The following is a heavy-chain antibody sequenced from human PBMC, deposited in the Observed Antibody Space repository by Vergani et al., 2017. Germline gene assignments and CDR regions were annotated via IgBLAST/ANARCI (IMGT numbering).Heavy chain of an antibody. CDR2: ISAYNGNT. J-gene: IGHJ4*02. V-gene: IGHV1-18*01. D-gene: IGHD2-2*01. Sequence: QVQLVQSGAEVKKPGASVKVSCKASGYTFTSYGITWVRQAPGQGLEWMGWISAYNGNTDYEQKLQDRVTMTTDTSTKTAYMELRSLRSDDTAVYYCAREVRGCSRTSCSPYYFDYWGQGTLVTVSS. CDR3: AREVRGCSRTSCSPYYFDY. CDR1: GYTFTSYG.